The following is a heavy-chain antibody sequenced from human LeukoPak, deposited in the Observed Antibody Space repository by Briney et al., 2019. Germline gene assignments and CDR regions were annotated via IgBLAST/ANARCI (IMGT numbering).Heavy chain of an antibody. D-gene: IGHD2-2*02. Sequence: ASVKVSCKASGYTFTGYYMHWVRQAPGQGLEWMGWINPNSGGTNYAQKFQGRVTMTRDTSISTPYMELSRLRSDDTAVYYCARDTWGIVVVPAAIREPYYYMDVXXXGTTVTVSS. V-gene: IGHV1-2*02. CDR2: INPNSGGT. CDR3: ARDTWGIVVVPAAIREPYYYMDV. CDR1: GYTFTGYY. J-gene: IGHJ6*03.